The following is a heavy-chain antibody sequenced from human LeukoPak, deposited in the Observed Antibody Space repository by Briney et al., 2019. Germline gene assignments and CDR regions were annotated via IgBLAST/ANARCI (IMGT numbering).Heavy chain of an antibody. CDR1: GFTFSDYG. CDR3: ARDGSGWYVDY. Sequence: GRSLRLSCAASGFTFSDYGMYWVRQAPGKGLEWVSSISSSSSYIYYADSVKGRFTISRDNAKNSLYLQMNSLRAEDTAVYYCARDGSGWYVDYWGQGTLVTVSS. CDR2: ISSSSSYI. V-gene: IGHV3-21*01. J-gene: IGHJ4*02. D-gene: IGHD6-19*01.